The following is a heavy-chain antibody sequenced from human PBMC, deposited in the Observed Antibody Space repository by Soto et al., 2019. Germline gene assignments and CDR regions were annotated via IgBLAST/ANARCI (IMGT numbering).Heavy chain of an antibody. CDR3: ARGIFGSGTANDY. V-gene: IGHV3-74*01. J-gene: IGHJ4*02. D-gene: IGHD3-10*01. Sequence: EVQLVEFGGGLVQPGGSLRLSCAASGFTFSGSWMHWVRQAPGKGLVWVSRINGDGSGTSYADFVKGRFTISRDDAKNTLFLQRNGLRAEDTAVYYCARGIFGSGTANDYWGLRTLVTVSS. CDR2: INGDGSGT. CDR1: GFTFSGSW.